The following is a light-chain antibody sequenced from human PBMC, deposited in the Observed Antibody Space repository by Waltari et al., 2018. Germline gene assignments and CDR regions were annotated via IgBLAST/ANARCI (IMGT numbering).Light chain of an antibody. V-gene: IGKV1-39*01. CDR1: QHIGSY. J-gene: IGKJ1*01. Sequence: DIQMTQSPSSLSASLGDTVTITCRASQHIGSYLNWYQQKPGKAPTFLIYAATSVQSGVPSRFSGGGSGPDFTLTISSLEPEDFATYYCQQSYSFPRTFGQGTNVEIK. CDR3: QQSYSFPRT. CDR2: AAT.